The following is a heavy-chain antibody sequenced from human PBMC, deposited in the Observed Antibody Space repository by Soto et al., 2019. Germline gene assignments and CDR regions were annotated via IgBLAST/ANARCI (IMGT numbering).Heavy chain of an antibody. CDR1: GGSISSSSYY. CDR3: ARRLSTGRFDP. CDR2: IYYSGST. J-gene: IGHJ5*02. Sequence: QLQLQESGPRLVKPSETLSLTCTVSGGSISSSSYYWGWIRQPPGKGLEWIGSIYYSGSTYYNPSLKRRVTISVDTSKNQFSLKLSSVTATDTAVYYCARRLSTGRFDPWGQGTLVTVSS. V-gene: IGHV4-39*01.